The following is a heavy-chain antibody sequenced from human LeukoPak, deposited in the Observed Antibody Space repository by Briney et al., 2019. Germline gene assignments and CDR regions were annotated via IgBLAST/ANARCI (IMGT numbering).Heavy chain of an antibody. Sequence: GGSLRLSCAASTFTFSSYGMHWVRQAPGKGLEWVAFIQYDGSKRYYADSVKGRFTISRYDSRNTLYLQMNSLRPEDTALYYCANTMYGSAWSPFDYWGRGTLVTVSS. D-gene: IGHD6-19*01. CDR3: ANTMYGSAWSPFDY. CDR1: TFTFSSYG. CDR2: IQYDGSKR. J-gene: IGHJ4*02. V-gene: IGHV3-30*02.